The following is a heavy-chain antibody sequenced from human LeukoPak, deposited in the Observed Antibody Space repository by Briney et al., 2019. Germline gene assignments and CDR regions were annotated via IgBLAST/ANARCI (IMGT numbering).Heavy chain of an antibody. D-gene: IGHD2-2*01. Sequence: KPSETLSLTCAVYGGSFSGYYWSWIRQPPGKGLEWIGEINHSGSTNCNPSLKSRVTISVDTSKNQFSLKLSSVTAADTAVYYCARGLVGPQDLPAAMTLYYYYYMDVWGKGTTVTVSS. J-gene: IGHJ6*03. CDR3: ARGLVGPQDLPAAMTLYYYYYMDV. V-gene: IGHV4-34*01. CDR1: GGSFSGYY. CDR2: INHSGST.